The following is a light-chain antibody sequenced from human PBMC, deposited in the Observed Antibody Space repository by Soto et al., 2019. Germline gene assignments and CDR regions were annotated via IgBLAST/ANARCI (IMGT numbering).Light chain of an antibody. V-gene: IGKV1-5*01. J-gene: IGKJ5*01. CDR2: SAS. Sequence: IQMTQSPSTLSASVGDRVTITCRASQSISSWLAWYQQKPGRAPNLLIYSASTLHSGVPSRFSGTKSATDFTLTITSLQPEDFATYYCQQFYSAPITFGQGTRLEI. CDR1: QSISSW. CDR3: QQFYSAPIT.